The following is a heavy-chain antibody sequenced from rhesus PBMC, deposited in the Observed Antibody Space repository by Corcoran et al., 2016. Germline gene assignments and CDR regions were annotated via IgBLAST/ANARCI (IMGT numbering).Heavy chain of an antibody. CDR3: ARLRSGSSPDY. D-gene: IGHD6-25*01. J-gene: IGHJ4*01. CDR2: ISGSSGST. CDR1: GYSISSGYY. Sequence: QVQLQESGPGLVKPSETLSLTCAVSGYSISSGYYWGWIRQPPGNGLEYIGYISGSSGSTYYNPSLKSRVTISKDTSKNQFSLKLSSVTAADTAVYYCARLRSGSSPDYWGQGVLVTVSS. V-gene: IGHV4-99*01.